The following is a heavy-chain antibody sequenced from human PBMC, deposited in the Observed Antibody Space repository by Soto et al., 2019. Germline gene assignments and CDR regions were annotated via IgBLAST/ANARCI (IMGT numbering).Heavy chain of an antibody. CDR2: IYHRGTT. CDR1: GGSISSGGYS. V-gene: IGHV4-30-2*01. D-gene: IGHD5-12*01. Sequence: QLQLQESGSGLVKPSQTLSLTCAVSGGSISSGGYSWSWIRQPPGKGLEWIGYIYHRGTTYYNPSLKSRVTIAVDRSKNQFSLKLSSVTAADTAVYYCAAGGGLPRYYWGQGTLVTVSS. CDR3: AAGGGLPRYY. J-gene: IGHJ4*02.